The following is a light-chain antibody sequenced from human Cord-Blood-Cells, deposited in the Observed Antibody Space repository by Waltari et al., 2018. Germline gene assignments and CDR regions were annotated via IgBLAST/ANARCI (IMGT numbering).Light chain of an antibody. V-gene: IGKV3-15*01. CDR2: GAS. Sequence: DIAMMQSPATLSVSPGERATLSCRASQSVSSNLAWYQQKPGQAPRLLIYGASTRDTGIPARFSGSGSGTEFTLTISSLQSEDFAVYYCQQYNSSPITFGPGTKVDIK. CDR3: QQYNSSPIT. CDR1: QSVSSN. J-gene: IGKJ3*01.